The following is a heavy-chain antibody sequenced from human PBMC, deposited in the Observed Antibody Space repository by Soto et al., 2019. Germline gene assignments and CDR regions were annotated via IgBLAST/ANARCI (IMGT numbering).Heavy chain of an antibody. J-gene: IGHJ3*02. CDR1: GFTFSSYE. V-gene: IGHV3-48*03. D-gene: IGHD1-26*01. Sequence: GGSLRVSCAASGFTFSSYEMNWVRQAPGKGLEWVSYISSSGSTIYYADSVKGRFTISRDNAKNSLYLQMNSLRAEDTAVYYCARNVKVGFSGFDIWGQGTMVTVSS. CDR2: ISSSGSTI. CDR3: ARNVKVGFSGFDI.